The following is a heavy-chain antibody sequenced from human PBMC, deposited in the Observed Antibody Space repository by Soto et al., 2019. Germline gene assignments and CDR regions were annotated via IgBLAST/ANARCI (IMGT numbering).Heavy chain of an antibody. CDR3: AKDSSGWGYYYYYYGMDV. Sequence: SLRLSCAASGFTFSSYCMHWVRQAPCNGLEWVAVISYDGSNKYYADSVKGRFTISRDNSKNTLYLQMNSLRAEDTAVYYCAKDSSGWGYYYYYYGMDVWGQGTTVTVSS. CDR2: ISYDGSNK. CDR1: GFTFSSYC. D-gene: IGHD6-19*01. J-gene: IGHJ6*02. V-gene: IGHV3-30*18.